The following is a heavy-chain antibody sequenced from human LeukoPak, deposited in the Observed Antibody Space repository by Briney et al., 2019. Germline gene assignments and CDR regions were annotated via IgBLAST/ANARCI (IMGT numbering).Heavy chain of an antibody. CDR2: LYWNDDK. J-gene: IGHJ4*02. CDR1: GFSLSTSAVG. D-gene: IGHD3-3*01. V-gene: IGHV2-5*01. CDR3: AHRGITIFGVVSYYFDY. Sequence: SGPTLVKPTHTLTLTCTFPGFSLSTSAVGVGWVRQPPGKALEWLALLYWNDDKYYSPSLTNRLTITKDTSKNQVVLTMTNMDPVDTATYSCAHRGITIFGVVSYYFDYWGQGTLVTVSS.